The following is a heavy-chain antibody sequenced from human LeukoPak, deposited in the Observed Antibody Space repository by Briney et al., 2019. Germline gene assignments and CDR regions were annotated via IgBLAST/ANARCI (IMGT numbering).Heavy chain of an antibody. D-gene: IGHD5-24*01. CDR2: IYYSGST. Sequence: PSETLSLTCTVSGGSISSYYWSWIRQPPGKGLEWIGYIYYSGSTNYNPSLKSRVTISVDTSKNQFSLKLSSVTAADTAVYYCARLEADAYYFDYWGQGTLVTVSS. V-gene: IGHV4-59*08. CDR1: GGSISSYY. J-gene: IGHJ4*02. CDR3: ARLEADAYYFDY.